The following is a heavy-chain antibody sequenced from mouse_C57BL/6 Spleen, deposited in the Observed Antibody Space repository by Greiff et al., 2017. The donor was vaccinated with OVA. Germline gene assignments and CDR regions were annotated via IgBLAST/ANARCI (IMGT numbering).Heavy chain of an antibody. Sequence: VQLQQSGPELVKPGASVKISCKASGYAFSSSWMNWVKQRPGKGLEWIGRIYPGDGDTNYNGKFKGKATLTADKSSSTAYMQLSSLTSEDSAVYFCARFDGYYDYYAMDYWGQGTSVTVSS. CDR2: IYPGDGDT. J-gene: IGHJ4*01. CDR3: ARFDGYYDYYAMDY. V-gene: IGHV1-82*01. D-gene: IGHD2-3*01. CDR1: GYAFSSSW.